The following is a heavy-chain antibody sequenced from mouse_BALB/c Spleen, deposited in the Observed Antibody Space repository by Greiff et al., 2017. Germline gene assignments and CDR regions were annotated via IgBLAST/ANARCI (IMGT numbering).Heavy chain of an antibody. V-gene: IGHV5-6*01. Sequence: EVQVVESGGDLVKPGGSLKLSCAASGFTFSSYGMSWVRQTPDKRLEWVATISSGGSYTYYPDSVKGRFTISRDNAKNTLYLQLSSLKSEDTAMYYCARDGGRYAMDYWGQGTSVTVSS. CDR2: ISSGGSYT. D-gene: IGHD1-1*01. J-gene: IGHJ4*01. CDR1: GFTFSSYG. CDR3: ARDGGRYAMDY.